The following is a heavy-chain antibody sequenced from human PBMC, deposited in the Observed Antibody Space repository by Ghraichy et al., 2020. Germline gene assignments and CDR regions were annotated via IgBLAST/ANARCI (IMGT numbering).Heavy chain of an antibody. CDR1: GGSISSYY. J-gene: IGHJ3*02. V-gene: IGHV4-59*01. Sequence: SETLSLTCTVSGGSISSYYWSWIRQPPGKGLEWIGYIYYSGSTNYNPSLKSRVTISVDTSKNQFSLKLSSVTAADTAVYYCAREGQQSNAFDIWGQGTMVTVSS. D-gene: IGHD6-13*01. CDR3: AREGQQSNAFDI. CDR2: IYYSGST.